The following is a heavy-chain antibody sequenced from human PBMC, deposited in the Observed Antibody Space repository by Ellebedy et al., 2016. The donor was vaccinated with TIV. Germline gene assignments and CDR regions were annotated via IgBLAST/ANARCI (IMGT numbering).Heavy chain of an antibody. CDR2: IHYSGGA. Sequence: MPSETLSLTCTVSGGSISTYFWGWIRQPPEKGLEWIGSIHYSGGANYNPSLKSRFTLSGDTSINQVSLRLTSLTAADTAVYYCARAWAGYRSWFDPWGQGTLVTVSS. V-gene: IGHV4-59*01. J-gene: IGHJ5*02. D-gene: IGHD1-1*01. CDR3: ARAWAGYRSWFDP. CDR1: GGSISTYF.